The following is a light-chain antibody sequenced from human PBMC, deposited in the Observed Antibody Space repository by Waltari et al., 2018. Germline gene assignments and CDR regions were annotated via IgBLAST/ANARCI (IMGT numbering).Light chain of an antibody. J-gene: IGKJ4*01. V-gene: IGKV3-11*01. CDR1: QSVSRY. CDR3: QQRSNWPLT. Sequence: EIVLTQSPATLSSSPGERATLSCRASQSVSRYLAWYQQKPGQAPRLLIYDASNRATGIPARFSGSGSGTDFTLTISSLEPEDFAVYYCQQRSNWPLTFGGGTKVEIK. CDR2: DAS.